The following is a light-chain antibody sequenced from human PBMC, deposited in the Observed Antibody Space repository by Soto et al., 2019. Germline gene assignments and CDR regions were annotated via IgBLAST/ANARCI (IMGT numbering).Light chain of an antibody. CDR2: GAS. J-gene: IGKJ1*01. CDR1: QSIRST. Sequence: EIVMTQSPATLSVSPGERATLSCRASQSIRSTLAWYQQKPGQAPRLLIYGASTRATGIPARFSGSGSGTEFTLTISSLQSEDFAVYYCQHYNHWLWTFGQGTTVDIK. CDR3: QHYNHWLWT. V-gene: IGKV3-15*01.